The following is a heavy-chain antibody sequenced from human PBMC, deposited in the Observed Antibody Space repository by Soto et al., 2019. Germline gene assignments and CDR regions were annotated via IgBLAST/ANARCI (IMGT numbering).Heavy chain of an antibody. CDR1: GFTFSTHS. V-gene: IGHV3-48*01. Sequence: EVQLVESGGGLVQPGGSLRLSCAASGFTFSTHSMNWVRQVPGKGLEWISYITSSSGTMYADSVKGRFTISRDNAKNSLYLQMNSLRAEDTAVYFCVGEVGFQLIYWGQGTLVTVSS. CDR2: ITSSSGTM. J-gene: IGHJ4*02. CDR3: VGEVGFQLIY. D-gene: IGHD2-2*01.